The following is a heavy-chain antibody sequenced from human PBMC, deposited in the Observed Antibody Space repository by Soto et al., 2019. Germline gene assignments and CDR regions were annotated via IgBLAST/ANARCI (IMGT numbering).Heavy chain of an antibody. CDR3: ARVLRAYYDSSGYFDY. CDR2: ISAYNGNT. V-gene: IGHV1-18*01. D-gene: IGHD3-22*01. CDR1: GYTFTSYG. J-gene: IGHJ4*02. Sequence: ASVKVSCKASGYTFTSYGISWVRQAPGQGLEWMGWISAYNGNTNYAQKLQGRVTMTTDTSTSTAYMELRSLRSDDTAVYYCARVLRAYYDSSGYFDYWGQGTLVTVSS.